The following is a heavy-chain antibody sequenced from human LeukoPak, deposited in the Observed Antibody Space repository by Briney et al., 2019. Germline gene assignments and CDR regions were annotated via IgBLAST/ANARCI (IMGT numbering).Heavy chain of an antibody. CDR2: IYTSGST. D-gene: IGHD3-3*01. V-gene: IGHV4-4*07. Sequence: ASETLSLTCTVSGGSISSYYWSWIRQPAGKGLEWIGRIYTSGSTNYNPSLKSRVTMSVDTSKNQFSLKLSSVTAADTAVYYCARSYYDLWSGSVNAFDIWGQGTMVTVSS. CDR1: GGSISSYY. J-gene: IGHJ3*02. CDR3: ARSYYDLWSGSVNAFDI.